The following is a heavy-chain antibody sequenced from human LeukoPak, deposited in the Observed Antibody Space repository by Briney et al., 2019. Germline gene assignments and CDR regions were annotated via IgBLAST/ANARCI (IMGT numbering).Heavy chain of an antibody. CDR1: GFTFSSYE. D-gene: IGHD4-23*01. Sequence: PGGSLRLSCAASGFTFSSYEMNWVRQAPGKGLEWVSYISRSSSTIYYADSVKGRFTISRDNAKNSLYLQMNSLRAEDTAVYYCARDFGGFPLDYWGQGTLVTVSS. CDR3: ARDFGGFPLDY. V-gene: IGHV3-48*01. CDR2: ISRSSSTI. J-gene: IGHJ4*02.